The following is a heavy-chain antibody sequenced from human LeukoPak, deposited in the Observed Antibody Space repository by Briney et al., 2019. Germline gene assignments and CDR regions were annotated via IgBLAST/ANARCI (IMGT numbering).Heavy chain of an antibody. V-gene: IGHV4-59*01. CDR1: GGSISSYY. CDR3: ARGSSGYCSSTSCYYYYYYYMDV. CDR2: IYYSGST. D-gene: IGHD2-2*01. Sequence: SETLSLTCTVFGGSISSYYRSWIRQPPGKGLEWIGYIYYSGSTNYNPSLKSRVTISVDTSKNQFSLKLSSVTAADTAVYYCARGSSGYCSSTSCYYYYYYYMDVWGKGTTVTVSS. J-gene: IGHJ6*03.